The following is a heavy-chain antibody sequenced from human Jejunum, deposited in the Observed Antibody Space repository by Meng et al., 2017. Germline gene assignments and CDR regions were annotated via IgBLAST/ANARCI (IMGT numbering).Heavy chain of an antibody. V-gene: IGHV4-38-2*02. CDR3: VRDRGYTGYGPFDY. CDR2: VYHSGST. J-gene: IGHJ4*02. D-gene: IGHD5-12*01. CDR1: DFSITSGFY. Sequence: GSLRLSCGVSDFSITSGFYWAWIRQPPGKGLEWIGSVYHSGSTYDNPSLKSRVTMSVDTSKKQFSLSLSSVTAADTAVYYCVRDRGYTGYGPFDYWGQGILVTVPQ.